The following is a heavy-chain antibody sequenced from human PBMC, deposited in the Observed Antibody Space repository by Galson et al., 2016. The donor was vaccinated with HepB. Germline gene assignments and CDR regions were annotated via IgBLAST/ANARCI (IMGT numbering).Heavy chain of an antibody. CDR1: GFTFSTYS. CDR2: ISSSSSYI. CDR3: ARDRGIQLWSRDGFDY. D-gene: IGHD5-18*01. V-gene: IGHV3-21*01. J-gene: IGHJ4*02. Sequence: SLRLSCAASGFTFSTYSMNWVRQVPGKGLEWVSSISSSSSYIYYGDSLKGRFTISRDNAKNSLYLQMNSLRAEDTVVYYCARDRGIQLWSRDGFDYWGQGTLVTVSS.